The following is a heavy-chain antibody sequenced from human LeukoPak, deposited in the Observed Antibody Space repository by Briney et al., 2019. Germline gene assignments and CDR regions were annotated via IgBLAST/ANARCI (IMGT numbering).Heavy chain of an antibody. Sequence: SETLSLTCAVSGGSISSDNWWSWVRQPPGKGLEWIGEVSHTGNTNYNPSHKSRVTISVDKSQNKFSLKLTSVTAADTAVYYCARGARGGSSLWDYWGQGTLVTVSS. J-gene: IGHJ4*02. CDR3: ARGARGGSSLWDY. D-gene: IGHD5-18*01. CDR1: GGSISSDNW. V-gene: IGHV4-4*02. CDR2: VSHTGNT.